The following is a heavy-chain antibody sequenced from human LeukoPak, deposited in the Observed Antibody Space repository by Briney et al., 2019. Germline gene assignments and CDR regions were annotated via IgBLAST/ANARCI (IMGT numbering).Heavy chain of an antibody. CDR1: GYTFTSYY. CDR3: ARDLSGTIFGVVIPPGY. CDR2: INPSGGST. Sequence: GASVKVSCKASGYTFTSYYMHWVRQAPGQGLEWMGIINPSGGSTSYAQKFQGRVTMTRDTSTSTVYMELSSLRSEDTAVYYCARDLSGTIFGVVIPPGYWGQGTLVTVSS. D-gene: IGHD3-3*01. J-gene: IGHJ4*02. V-gene: IGHV1-46*01.